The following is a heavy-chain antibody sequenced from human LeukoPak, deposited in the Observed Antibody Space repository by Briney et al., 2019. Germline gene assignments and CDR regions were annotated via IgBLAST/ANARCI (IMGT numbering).Heavy chain of an antibody. Sequence: GGSLRLSCAASGFTFSSYVMHWVRQAPGKGLEGVSSISSSSDEKYYEDSVKGRFTISRDNAKNSLYLQMNSLRAEDTAVYYCAREMLAAVAAQSWGQGTLVTVSS. D-gene: IGHD6-19*01. V-gene: IGHV3-21*01. CDR3: AREMLAAVAAQS. J-gene: IGHJ5*02. CDR1: GFTFSSYV. CDR2: ISSSSDEK.